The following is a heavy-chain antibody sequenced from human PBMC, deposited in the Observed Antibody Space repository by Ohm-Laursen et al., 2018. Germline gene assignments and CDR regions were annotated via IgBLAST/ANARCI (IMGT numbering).Heavy chain of an antibody. CDR3: ARTHRYYYGSGSYDY. D-gene: IGHD3-10*01. V-gene: IGHV1-18*01. CDR1: GYTFNNYG. J-gene: IGHJ4*02. Sequence: GASVKVSCKASGYTFNNYGITWVRQAPGQGLEWTGWISANNGNTNYAQKLQGRVTMTADSSTSTAYMELRSLRSDDTAVYYCARTHRYYYGSGSYDYWGQGTLVTVSS. CDR2: ISANNGNT.